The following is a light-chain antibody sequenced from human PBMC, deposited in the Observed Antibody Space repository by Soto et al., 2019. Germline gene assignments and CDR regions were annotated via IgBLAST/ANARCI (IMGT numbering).Light chain of an antibody. J-gene: IGLJ2*01. CDR2: DNH. CDR3: VAWDDSLSGVV. V-gene: IGLV1-44*01. Sequence: QSVLTQPPSASGTPGQTVTISCSGSSSNIGSTVLSWYQQLPGTAPKLLIFDNHQRPSGVPDRFSGSKSGSSASLAISVLQSDDEAYYYCVAWDDSLSGVVIGGGTKVTVL. CDR1: SSNIGSTV.